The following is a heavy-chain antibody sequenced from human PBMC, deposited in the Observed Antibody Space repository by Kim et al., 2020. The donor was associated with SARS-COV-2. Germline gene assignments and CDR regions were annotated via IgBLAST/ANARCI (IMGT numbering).Heavy chain of an antibody. D-gene: IGHD4-17*01. Sequence: ANYAQKFQGRVTITADESTSTAYMELSSLRSEDTAVYYCARGYYGDCLDYWGQGTLVTVSS. V-gene: IGHV1-69*01. CDR3: ARGYYGDCLDY. J-gene: IGHJ4*02. CDR2: A.